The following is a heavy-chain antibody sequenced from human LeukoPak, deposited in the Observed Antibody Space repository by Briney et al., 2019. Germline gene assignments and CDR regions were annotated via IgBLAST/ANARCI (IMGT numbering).Heavy chain of an antibody. D-gene: IGHD1-26*01. CDR2: IRFDGTSE. V-gene: IGHV3-30*02. CDR3: ARDHGSGSYWGPKFYY. CDR1: GFTFSNFG. J-gene: IGHJ4*02. Sequence: PGGSLRLSCAASGFTFSNFGMHWVRQAPGKGLEWVAFIRFDGTSEFYADSVKARFTISRDNSKNTLYLQMNSLRAEDTAVYYCARDHGSGSYWGPKFYYWGQGTLVTVSS.